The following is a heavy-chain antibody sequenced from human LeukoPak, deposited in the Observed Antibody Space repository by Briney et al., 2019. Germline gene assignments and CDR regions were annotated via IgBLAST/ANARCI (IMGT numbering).Heavy chain of an antibody. Sequence: ASVKVSCKASGCIFTGYYMHWVRQAPGQGLEWMGWINPNSGDTNYAQKFQGRVTMTRDTSISTAYMELSRLRSDDTAVYYCARPSGSGSYRYYMDVWGKGTTVTISS. J-gene: IGHJ6*03. CDR1: GCIFTGYY. D-gene: IGHD3-10*01. CDR3: ARPSGSGSYRYYMDV. CDR2: INPNSGDT. V-gene: IGHV1-2*02.